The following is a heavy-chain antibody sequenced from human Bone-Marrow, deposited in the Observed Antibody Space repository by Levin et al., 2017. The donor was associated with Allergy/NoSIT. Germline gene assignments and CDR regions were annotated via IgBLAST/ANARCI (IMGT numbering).Heavy chain of an antibody. CDR2: IIPHSGSA. Sequence: PRASVKVSCKASGYTLSGHYLHWVRQAPGQGLEWMGRIIPHSGSANYAQKFQGRVTMTADTSINTGYMELSGLTSDDAAVYYCARDKRESYDDSSYFAQLDAFDIWGQGTLLTVSS. J-gene: IGHJ3*02. D-gene: IGHD3-22*01. CDR3: ARDKRESYDDSSYFAQLDAFDI. CDR1: GYTLSGHY. V-gene: IGHV1-2*06.